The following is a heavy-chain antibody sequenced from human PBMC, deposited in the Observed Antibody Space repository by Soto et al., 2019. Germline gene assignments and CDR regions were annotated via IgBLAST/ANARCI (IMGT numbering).Heavy chain of an antibody. CDR3: ARDLGRPGSGSYYYYGMDV. D-gene: IGHD3-10*01. J-gene: IGHJ6*02. CDR2: IYSGGST. V-gene: IGHV3-53*01. CDR1: GFTVSSNY. Sequence: QPGGSLRLSCAASGFTVSSNYMSWVRQAPGKGLEWVSVIYSGGSTYYADSVKGRFTISRDNSKNTLYLQMNSLRAEDTAVYYCARDLGRPGSGSYYYYGMDVWGQGTTVTVSS.